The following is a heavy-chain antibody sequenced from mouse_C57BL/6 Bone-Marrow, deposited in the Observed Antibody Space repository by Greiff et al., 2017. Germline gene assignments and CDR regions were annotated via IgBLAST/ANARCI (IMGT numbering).Heavy chain of an antibody. D-gene: IGHD1-1*01. CDR3: ARRDGKDAMDY. CDR1: GYTFTSYW. J-gene: IGHJ4*01. V-gene: IGHV1-64*01. CDR2: IHPNSGST. Sequence: VQLQQSGAELVKPGASVKLSCKASGYTFTSYWMHWVKQRPGQGLEWIGMIHPNSGSTNYNEKFKSKATLTVDKSSSTAYMQLSSLTSEDAAVYYCARRDGKDAMDYWGQGTSVTVSS.